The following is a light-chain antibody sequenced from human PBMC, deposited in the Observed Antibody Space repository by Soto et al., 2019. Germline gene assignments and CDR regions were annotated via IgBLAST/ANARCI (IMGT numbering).Light chain of an antibody. CDR1: SSDVATFNL. V-gene: IGLV2-23*01. J-gene: IGLJ1*01. Sequence: QSALTQPASVSASPGQSITISCTATSSDVATFNLVSWYQQHPAKAPKRIIYEDMQRSSGVSNRFSSFKSGNTASLTISGLQAEDEADDYSSSYAGGSSYVFGSGTKVTVL. CDR3: SSYAGGSSYV. CDR2: EDM.